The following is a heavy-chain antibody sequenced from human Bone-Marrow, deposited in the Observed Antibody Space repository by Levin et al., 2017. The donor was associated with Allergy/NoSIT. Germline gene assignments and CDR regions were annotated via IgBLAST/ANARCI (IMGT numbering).Heavy chain of an antibody. V-gene: IGHV6-1*01. Sequence: SSETLSLTCAISGDSVSSNIAAWNWIRQSPSRGLEWLGRTYYRSKWYNDYAVSVKGRISINPDTSKNQLSLHLNSVTPEDTAVYYCAREGLGDWGDEAFDIWGQGTMVTVSS. J-gene: IGHJ3*02. CDR3: AREGLGDWGDEAFDI. CDR1: GDSVSSNIAA. D-gene: IGHD3-10*01. CDR2: TYYRSKWYN.